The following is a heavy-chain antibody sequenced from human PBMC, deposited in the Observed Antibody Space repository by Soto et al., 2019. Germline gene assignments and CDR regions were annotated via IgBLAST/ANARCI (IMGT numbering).Heavy chain of an antibody. V-gene: IGHV3-30*18. D-gene: IGHD3-10*01. CDR2: TSHDGSNK. CDR1: GFTFSSYD. Sequence: QVQLVESGGGVVQPGRSLRLSCAASGFTFSSYDMHWVRQAPGKGLEWVAVTSHDGSNKYYADSVQGRFTISRDNSKNTLFLQMNSLRGEDTAVSYCAKDLRYYYGSGLASYYYGLDVWGQGTTVTVSS. J-gene: IGHJ6*02. CDR3: AKDLRYYYGSGLASYYYGLDV.